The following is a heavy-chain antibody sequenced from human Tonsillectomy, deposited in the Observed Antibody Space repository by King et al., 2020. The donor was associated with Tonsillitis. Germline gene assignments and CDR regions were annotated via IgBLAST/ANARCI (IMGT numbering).Heavy chain of an antibody. V-gene: IGHV1-69*01. J-gene: IGHJ6*03. CDR2: IIPMFGTA. CDR1: GGTFSNYA. D-gene: IGHD1-7*01. Sequence: QLVQSGAEVKKPGSSVKVSCKTSGGTFSNYAITWVRQAPGQGLEWMGGIIPMFGTANYAQKFQGRVTITADESTGTAYMELSSLRSEDTAVYYCARSPTRRELRYYYYYYMDVWGKGTTVTVSS. CDR3: ARSPTRRELRYYYYYYMDV.